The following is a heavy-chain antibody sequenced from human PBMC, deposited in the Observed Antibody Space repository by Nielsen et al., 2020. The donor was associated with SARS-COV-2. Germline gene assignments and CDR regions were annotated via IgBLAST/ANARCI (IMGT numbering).Heavy chain of an antibody. D-gene: IGHD3-10*01. CDR3: ARVRTLWFGYYYGMDV. V-gene: IGHV4-59*01. Sequence: GSLRLSCTVSGGSISSYYWSWIRQPPGKGLEWIGYIYYSGSTNYNPSLKSRVTISVDTSKNQFSLKLSSVTAVDTAVYYCARVRTLWFGYYYGMDVWGQGTTVTVSS. CDR2: IYYSGST. CDR1: GGSISSYY. J-gene: IGHJ6*02.